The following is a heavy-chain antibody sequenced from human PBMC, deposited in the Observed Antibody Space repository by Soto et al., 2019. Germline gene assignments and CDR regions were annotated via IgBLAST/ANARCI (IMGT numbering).Heavy chain of an antibody. D-gene: IGHD4-17*01. J-gene: IGHJ4*02. CDR1: GFTFSNYA. Sequence: QVQLVESGEGVVQPGRSLRLSCTASGFTFSNYAMHWVRQAPGKGLEWVAVIWYDGSNKYYADSVKGRFTISRDNSKNTLYLQMNSLRAEDTAVYYCASCHDYGDHAADYWGQGTLVTVSS. CDR3: ASCHDYGDHAADY. CDR2: IWYDGSNK. V-gene: IGHV3-33*01.